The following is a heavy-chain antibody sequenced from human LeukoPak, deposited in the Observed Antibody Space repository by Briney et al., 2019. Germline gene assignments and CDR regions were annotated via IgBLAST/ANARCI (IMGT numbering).Heavy chain of an antibody. D-gene: IGHD3-22*01. V-gene: IGHV1-2*02. Sequence: ASVTVSCKSSGYTFTDYYVHWVRQAPGQGLEWMGWINPNSGGTNFAQKFQGRVTMTRDASISTAYMQMNSLRSDDTAVYYCARGSSGHYYVFDYWGQGTLVTVSS. CDR1: GYTFTDYY. CDR2: INPNSGGT. J-gene: IGHJ4*02. CDR3: ARGSSGHYYVFDY.